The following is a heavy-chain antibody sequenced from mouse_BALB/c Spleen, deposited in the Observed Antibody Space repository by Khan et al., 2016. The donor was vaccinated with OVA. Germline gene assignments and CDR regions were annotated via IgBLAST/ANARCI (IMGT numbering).Heavy chain of an antibody. CDR3: ANEWGAWFAY. J-gene: IGHJ3*01. CDR1: DYTFTDYN. V-gene: IGHV1-77*01. Sequence: QIQLVQSGAELARPGASVKLSCKASDYTFTDYNINWVKQRTGQGLEWFGEINPGSNNTYYNESFKGKATLTADKSSSTVYMQPGSLTAKDSAVYSCANEWGAWFAYWGQGTLVTVSA. CDR2: INPGSNNT.